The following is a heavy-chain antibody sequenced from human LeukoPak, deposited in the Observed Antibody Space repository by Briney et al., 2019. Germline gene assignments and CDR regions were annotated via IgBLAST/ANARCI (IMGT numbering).Heavy chain of an antibody. D-gene: IGHD1-14*01. CDR3: ARGSKSGKSGSLNFDY. CDR1: GGSISSGGYY. V-gene: IGHV4-31*03. CDR2: IYYSGST. Sequence: KASETLSLTCTVSGGSISSGGYYWSWICQHPGKGLEWIGYIYYSGSTYYNPSLKSRVTISVDTSKNQFSLKLSSVTAADTAVYYCARGSKSGKSGSLNFDYWGQGTLVTVSS. J-gene: IGHJ4*02.